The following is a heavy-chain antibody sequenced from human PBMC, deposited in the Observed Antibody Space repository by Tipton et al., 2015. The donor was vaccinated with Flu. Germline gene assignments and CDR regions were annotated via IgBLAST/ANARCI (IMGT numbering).Heavy chain of an antibody. Sequence: QVQLVQSGAEVKMPGASVRVSCKASGYTFTGHFIHWVRQAPGQGLEWMAIINPSGGSTKYAQKFQGRVTVTRDKSTTTVYMDLSSLKSEDTAIYYCARDFRFDHWGEGTLGSVSS. CDR2: INPSGGST. CDR1: GYTFTGHF. V-gene: IGHV1-46*01. J-gene: IGHJ4*02. CDR3: ARDFRFDH.